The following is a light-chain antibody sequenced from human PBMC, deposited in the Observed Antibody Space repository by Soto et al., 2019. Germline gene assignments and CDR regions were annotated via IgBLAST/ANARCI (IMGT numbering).Light chain of an antibody. CDR2: DAS. V-gene: IGKV3-15*01. Sequence: EIVMTQSPATLSVSPWERATLSCRASQSVSSNLAWYQQKVGQGPRVLIYDASTRATGIPGRFSGSGSGTEFTLTISSLQSEDFAVYYCQQYNNWPETFGQGTKVDIK. CDR3: QQYNNWPET. CDR1: QSVSSN. J-gene: IGKJ1*01.